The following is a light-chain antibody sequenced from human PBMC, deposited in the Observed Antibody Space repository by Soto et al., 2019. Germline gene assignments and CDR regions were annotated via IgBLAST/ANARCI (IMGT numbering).Light chain of an antibody. CDR3: SSYTNISTRACV. Sequence: QSVLTQPASVSGSPGQSITISCTGTSGDIGSYNRVSWYQQHPGKAPKLIMYEVTDRPSGVSNRFSGSKSGNTASLTISGLQAEDEAEYYCSSYTNISTRACVFGTGTKLTVL. CDR1: SGDIGSYNR. J-gene: IGLJ1*01. V-gene: IGLV2-14*01. CDR2: EVT.